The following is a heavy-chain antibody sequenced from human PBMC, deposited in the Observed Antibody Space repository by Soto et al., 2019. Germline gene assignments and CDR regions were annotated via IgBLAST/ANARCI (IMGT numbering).Heavy chain of an antibody. Sequence: GGSLRLSCAASGFTFSSYSMNWVRQAPGKGLEWVSSISSSSSYIYYADSVKGRFTISRDNAKNSLYLQMNSLGAEDTAVYYCARDYGLYGDYVPADYWGQGTLVTVSS. CDR2: ISSSSSYI. CDR1: GFTFSSYS. V-gene: IGHV3-21*01. D-gene: IGHD4-17*01. CDR3: ARDYGLYGDYVPADY. J-gene: IGHJ4*02.